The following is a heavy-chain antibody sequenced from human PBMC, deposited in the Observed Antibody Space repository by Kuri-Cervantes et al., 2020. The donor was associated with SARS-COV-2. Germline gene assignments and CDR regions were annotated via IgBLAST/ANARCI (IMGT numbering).Heavy chain of an antibody. CDR1: GFTLSTYV. D-gene: IGHD3-16*01. J-gene: IGHJ6*03. V-gene: IGHV3-33*08. Sequence: GGSLRLSCVASGFTLSTYVIHWVRQAPGEGLEWVAVIWYDGENEYYAGSVKGRFTISRDNSKNTVSLHMNSLRAEDTAMYYCARGAANYYYMDVWGKGTTVTVSS. CDR3: ARGAANYYYMDV. CDR2: IWYDGENE.